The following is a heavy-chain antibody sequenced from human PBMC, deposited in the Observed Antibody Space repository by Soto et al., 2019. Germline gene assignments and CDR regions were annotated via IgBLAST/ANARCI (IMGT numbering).Heavy chain of an antibody. V-gene: IGHV1-69*13. D-gene: IGHD6-6*01. CDR2: IIPIFGTA. J-gene: IGHJ6*02. CDR3: ASPSSSRYYYYGMDV. Sequence: SVKVSFKASGGTFSSYAISWVRQAPGQGLEWMGGIIPIFGTANYAQKFQGRVTITADESTSTAYMELSSLRSEDTAVYYCASPSSSRYYYYGMDVWGQGTTVTVSS. CDR1: GGTFSSYA.